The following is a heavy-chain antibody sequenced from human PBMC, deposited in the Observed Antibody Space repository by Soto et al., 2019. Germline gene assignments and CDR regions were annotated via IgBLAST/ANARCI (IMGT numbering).Heavy chain of an antibody. CDR1: GGSISSRSDY. D-gene: IGHD5-18*01. J-gene: IGHJ4*02. CDR3: ARLSILLWPRFDS. Sequence: SGTLSLTCTVSGGSISSRSDYWAWIRPPPWKGLEWIGDIYYRGSTNDTPYLKSRVTISVDTSKNQFSLKLSSVTAADTAVYFCARLSILLWPRFDSWGQGTLVTVS. V-gene: IGHV4-61*01. CDR2: IYYRGST.